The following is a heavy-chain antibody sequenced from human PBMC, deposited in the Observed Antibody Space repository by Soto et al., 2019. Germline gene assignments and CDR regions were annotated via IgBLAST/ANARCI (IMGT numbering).Heavy chain of an antibody. CDR1: GGTFSSYS. CDR3: ARDGGRHSGGIDY. J-gene: IGHJ4*02. V-gene: IGHV1-69*01. CDR2: IIPIFGTA. D-gene: IGHD1-26*01. Sequence: QVQLVQSGAEVKKPGSSVKVSCKASGGTFSSYSLNWVRQAPGQGLEWMGEIIPIFGTANYAQKFQGRVTMTADESTSTAYMELSSLRSEDTAVYYCARDGGRHSGGIDYWGQGTLVTVSS.